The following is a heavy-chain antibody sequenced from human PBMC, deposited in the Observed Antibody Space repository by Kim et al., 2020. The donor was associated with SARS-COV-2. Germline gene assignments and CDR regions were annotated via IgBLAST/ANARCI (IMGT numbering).Heavy chain of an antibody. D-gene: IGHD1-26*01. Sequence: GGSLRLSCAASGFTFSNYWMTWVRQAPGKGLEWVANIKEDGSAKYYVDSVKGRFTISRDNAKNSLYLQMNSLRAEDTAVYYCASGGGSYADYYYGMDVWGQGTTVTVSS. CDR1: GFTFSNYW. V-gene: IGHV3-7*03. CDR3: ASGGGSYADYYYGMDV. CDR2: IKEDGSAK. J-gene: IGHJ6*02.